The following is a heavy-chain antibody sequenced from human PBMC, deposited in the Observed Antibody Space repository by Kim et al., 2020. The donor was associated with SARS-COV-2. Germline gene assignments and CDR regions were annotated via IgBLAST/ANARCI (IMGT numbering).Heavy chain of an antibody. CDR1: GFTFDDYT. Sequence: GGSLRLSCAAAGFTFDDYTMHWVRQAPGKGLEWVSLISWDGGSTYYADSVKGRFTISRDNSKNSLYLQMNSLRTEDTALYYCVKGGSTNGMDVWGKGTTVTVSS. D-gene: IGHD5-12*01. V-gene: IGHV3-43*01. CDR3: VKGGSTNGMDV. CDR2: ISWDGGST. J-gene: IGHJ6*04.